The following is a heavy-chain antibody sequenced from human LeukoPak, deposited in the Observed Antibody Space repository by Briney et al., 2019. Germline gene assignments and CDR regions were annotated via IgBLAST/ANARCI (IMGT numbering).Heavy chain of an antibody. CDR3: ARDYYNSSGYYSERSY. D-gene: IGHD3-22*01. J-gene: IGHJ4*02. CDR1: GYTFTSYG. Sequence: ASLKVSCKASGYTFTSYGISWVRQAPGQGLEWMGWISAYNGNTNYAQKFQGRVTMTTDTSTSTAYRELRSLRSDDTAVYYCARDYYNSSGYYSERSYWGQGTLVTVSS. CDR2: ISAYNGNT. V-gene: IGHV1-18*01.